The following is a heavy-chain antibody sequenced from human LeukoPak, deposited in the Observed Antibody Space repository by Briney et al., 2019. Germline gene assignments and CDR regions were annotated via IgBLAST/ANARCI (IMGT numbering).Heavy chain of an antibody. V-gene: IGHV4-39*07. CDR1: GGFISSSSYY. D-gene: IGHD3-22*01. Sequence: NTSETLSLTCTVSGGFISSSSYYWGWIRHPPGQGRVWRGSIYHSGSTYHDPSIKGRVTISVYTSKNQFSLKLTSVTAADTAVYYCARMVQSTDSSGFYLPEYFQHWGQGNLVTGSS. CDR2: IYHSGST. J-gene: IGHJ1*01. CDR3: ARMVQSTDSSGFYLPEYFQH.